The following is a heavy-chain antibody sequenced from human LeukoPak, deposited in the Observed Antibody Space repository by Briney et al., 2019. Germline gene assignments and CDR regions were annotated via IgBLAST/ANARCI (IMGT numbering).Heavy chain of an antibody. CDR2: LNPNSGGT. CDR1: GYTFTGYY. V-gene: IGHV1-2*02. CDR3: ATSGYSDSGYFDC. D-gene: IGHD5-12*01. Sequence: ASVKVSCKASGYTFTGYYMHWVRQAPGQGPEWMGWLNPNSGGTNYAQKLQGRVTMTRDTSISTAYMELNRLRSDDTAVYYCATSGYSDSGYFDCWGQGTLVTVSS. J-gene: IGHJ4*02.